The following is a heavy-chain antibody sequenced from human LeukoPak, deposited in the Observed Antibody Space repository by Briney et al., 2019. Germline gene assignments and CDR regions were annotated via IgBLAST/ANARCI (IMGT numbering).Heavy chain of an antibody. CDR3: AKGSSSGWSKFDY. Sequence: GGSLRLSFAASAFTFTSFAMTWVRQAPGKGLDWVSTIGGSGGGTFYADSVKGRFTISRDNSKNTLYLQMNSLRVDDTAVYYCAKGSSSGWSKFDYWGQGTLVTVSS. CDR1: AFTFTSFA. D-gene: IGHD6-19*01. V-gene: IGHV3-23*01. J-gene: IGHJ4*02. CDR2: IGGSGGGT.